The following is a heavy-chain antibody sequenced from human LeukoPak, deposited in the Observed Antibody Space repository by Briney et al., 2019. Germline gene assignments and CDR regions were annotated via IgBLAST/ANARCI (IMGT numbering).Heavy chain of an antibody. V-gene: IGHV3-21*01. CDR2: ISSNSNYI. CDR3: ARDNGPTGYSYCYVDY. J-gene: IGHJ4*02. Sequence: GVSLRLSCTASACSLSSGSMNWVRKAPLQGLKWVSSISSNSNYIYYADSVKGRVTISRDNAKNSLYLQMNSLRADDTAVYYCARDNGPTGYSYCYVDYWGQGTLVTVSS. D-gene: IGHD5-18*01. CDR1: ACSLSSGS.